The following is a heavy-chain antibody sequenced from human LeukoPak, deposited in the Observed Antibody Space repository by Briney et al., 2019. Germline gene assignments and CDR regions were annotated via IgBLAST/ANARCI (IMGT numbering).Heavy chain of an antibody. V-gene: IGHV3-15*01. CDR2: IKSKPDGGAI. CDR3: TRDKLELRQFDY. Sequence: GGSLRLSCAASGFTFSSYGMHWVRQAPGKGLEWVGRIKSKPDGGAIDYAAPVKGRFAISRDDSKDVLYLQMNSLKTEDTAVYYCTRDKLELRQFDYWGQGTLVTVSS. D-gene: IGHD1-7*01. CDR1: GFTFSSYG. J-gene: IGHJ4*02.